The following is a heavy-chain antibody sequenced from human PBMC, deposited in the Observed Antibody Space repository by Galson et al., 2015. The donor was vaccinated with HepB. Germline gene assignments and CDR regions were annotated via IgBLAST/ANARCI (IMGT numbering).Heavy chain of an antibody. J-gene: IGHJ6*02. CDR3: AAPPNREPSVVNYYYGMDV. CDR2: FIPMFGTV. Sequence: SVKVSCKASGGTFSNHAITWVRQAPGQGLEWMGGFIPMFGTVDYARKFQGRLTINVDDSTSTAYMELSSLRSEDTAVYYCAAPPNREPSVVNYYYGMDVWGQGTAVTVSS. D-gene: IGHD1-14*01. V-gene: IGHV1-69*13. CDR1: GGTFSNHA.